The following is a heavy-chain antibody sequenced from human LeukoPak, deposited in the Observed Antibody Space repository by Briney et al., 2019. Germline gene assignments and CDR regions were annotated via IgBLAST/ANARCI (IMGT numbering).Heavy chain of an antibody. V-gene: IGHV3-23*01. J-gene: IGHJ4*02. Sequence: GGSLRLPCGASGFTFSSYAMSWVRQAPGKGLEWVSAIGSGTYYADSVKGRFTISRDNSKNTLYLQMNSLRAEDTAVYYCAKVLAYYFDYWGQGTLVTVSS. CDR1: GFTFSSYA. CDR2: IGSGT. CDR3: AKVLAYYFDY.